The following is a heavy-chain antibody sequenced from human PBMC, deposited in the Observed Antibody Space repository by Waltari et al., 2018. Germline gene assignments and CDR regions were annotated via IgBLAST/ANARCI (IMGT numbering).Heavy chain of an antibody. CDR2: IYYSGST. D-gene: IGHD3-22*01. CDR1: GASIRSSRYS. V-gene: IGHV4-39*07. CDR3: ARGDYYDSSGYPQYYFDY. J-gene: IGHJ4*02. Sequence: QLQLQESGPGLVKPSEPLSLTCTVSGASIRSSRYSWGWIRQPPGKGLEWIGSIYYSGSTYYNPSLKSRVTISVDTSKNQFSLKLSSVTAADTAVYYCARGDYYDSSGYPQYYFDYWGQGTLVTVSS.